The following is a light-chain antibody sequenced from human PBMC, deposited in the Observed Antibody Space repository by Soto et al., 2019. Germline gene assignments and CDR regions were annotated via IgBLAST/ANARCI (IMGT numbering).Light chain of an antibody. J-gene: IGKJ3*01. CDR1: QTISRY. CDR2: AAS. V-gene: IGKV1-39*01. CDR3: EQSYNTLA. Sequence: DIQMTQSPSSLSASVGDRVTITCRASQTISRYLNWYQQKPGKAPKPLIFAASSLQSGVPSRFSGSGSGTEFTLAISSLQPEDFATYYCEQSYNTLAFGPGTKVDIK.